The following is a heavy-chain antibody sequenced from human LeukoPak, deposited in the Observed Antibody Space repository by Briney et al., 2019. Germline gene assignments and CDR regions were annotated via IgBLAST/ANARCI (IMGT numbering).Heavy chain of an antibody. CDR2: INHSGST. CDR1: GGSFSGYY. CDR3: ARVTYGDYEYFDY. D-gene: IGHD4-17*01. J-gene: IGHJ4*02. Sequence: SETLSLTCAVYGGSFSGYYWSWIRQPPGKGLEWIGEINHSGSTNYNPSLKSRVTISVDTSKNQFSLKLSSVTAADTAVYYCARVTYGDYEYFDYWGQGTLVTVSS. V-gene: IGHV4-34*01.